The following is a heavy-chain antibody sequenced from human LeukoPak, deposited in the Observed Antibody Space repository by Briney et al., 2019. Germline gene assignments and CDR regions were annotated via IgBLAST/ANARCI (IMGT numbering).Heavy chain of an antibody. CDR1: GYSFTTYW. J-gene: IGHJ4*02. Sequence: GESLQISCKGSGYSFTTYWIAWVRPMPGKGLEWVGIIYPGDSDTRYSPSFQGQVTISADKSITTAYLQWSSLTASDTAMYYCARGGYSGYESDYWGQGTLVTVSS. CDR3: ARGGYSGYESDY. CDR2: IYPGDSDT. D-gene: IGHD5-12*01. V-gene: IGHV5-51*01.